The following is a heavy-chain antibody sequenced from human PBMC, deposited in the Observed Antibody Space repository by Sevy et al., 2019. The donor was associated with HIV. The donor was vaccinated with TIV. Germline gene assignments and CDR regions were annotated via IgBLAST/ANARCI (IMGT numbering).Heavy chain of an antibody. CDR2: MSAGGTSI. CDR1: GFTFNNYA. CDR3: AKASQVISDPARKRWRKNYYFHYSMDV. D-gene: IGHD3-16*02. J-gene: IGHJ6*03. Sequence: GGSLRLSCAASGFTFNNYAMTWVRQAPGKGLEWVSSMSAGGTSIYHAGSGKGRVTISRDNSKNTLFLQMDTMRADDRAISYCAKASQVISDPARKRWRKNYYFHYSMDVWGKGTTVTVSS. V-gene: IGHV3-23*01.